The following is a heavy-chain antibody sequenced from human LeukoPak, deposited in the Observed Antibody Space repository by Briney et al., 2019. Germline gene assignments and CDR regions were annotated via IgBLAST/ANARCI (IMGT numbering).Heavy chain of an antibody. Sequence: SETLSLTCAVYGGSFSGYYWSWIRQPPGKGLEWIGEINHSGSTNYNPSLKSRVTISVDTSKNQFSLKLSSVTAADTAVYYCARGRRRFIAVAGTSFGDWGQGTLVTVSS. D-gene: IGHD6-13*01. CDR2: INHSGST. CDR3: ARGRRRFIAVAGTSFGD. V-gene: IGHV4-34*01. CDR1: GGSFSGYY. J-gene: IGHJ4*02.